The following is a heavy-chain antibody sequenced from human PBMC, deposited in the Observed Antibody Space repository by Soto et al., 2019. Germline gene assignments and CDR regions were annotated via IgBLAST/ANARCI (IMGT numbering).Heavy chain of an antibody. CDR2: MNPNSGNT. CDR3: ARAHLLSIFGVVDWFDP. V-gene: IGHV1-8*01. CDR1: GYTFTSYD. J-gene: IGHJ5*02. D-gene: IGHD3-3*01. Sequence: ASVKVSCKASGYTFTSYDINWVRQATGQRLEWMGWMNPNSGNTGYAQKFQGRVTMTRNTSISTAYMELSSLRSEDTAVYYCARAHLLSIFGVVDWFDPWGQGTLVTVSS.